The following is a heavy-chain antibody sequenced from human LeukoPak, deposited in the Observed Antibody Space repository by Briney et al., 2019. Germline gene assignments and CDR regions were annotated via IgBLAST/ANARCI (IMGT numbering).Heavy chain of an antibody. CDR1: GYSISSGYY. J-gene: IGHJ5*02. D-gene: IGHD2-8*02. CDR3: ASLPVGDWFDP. V-gene: IGHV4-38-2*01. Sequence: SETLSLTCAVSGYSISSGYYWSWIRQPPGKGLEWIGSIYHSGSTYYNPSLKSRVTISVDTSKNQFSLKLSSVTAADTAVYYCASLPVGDWFDPWGQGTLVTVSS. CDR2: IYHSGST.